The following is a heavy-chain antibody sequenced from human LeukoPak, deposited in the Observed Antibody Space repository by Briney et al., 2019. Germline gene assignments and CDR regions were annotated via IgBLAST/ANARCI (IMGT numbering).Heavy chain of an antibody. V-gene: IGHV4-34*01. CDR1: GGSFSGYY. D-gene: IGHD2-8*02. Sequence: SGTLSLTCAVYGGSFSGYYWSWIRQPPGKGLEWIGGIHYSGVTYYNPSLKSRVTTSKDTSKSQFSLKLTSVTAADTAVYYCARLLGHAYWGQGILVAVSS. J-gene: IGHJ4*02. CDR2: IHYSGVT. CDR3: ARLLGHAY.